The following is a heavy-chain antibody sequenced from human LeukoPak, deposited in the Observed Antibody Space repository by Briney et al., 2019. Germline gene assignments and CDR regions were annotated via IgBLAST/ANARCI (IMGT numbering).Heavy chain of an antibody. CDR1: GFTFYDYA. D-gene: IGHD3-16*01. CDR3: AKDSNSSPVWGYFHH. J-gene: IGHJ4*02. V-gene: IGHV3-9*01. Sequence: PGGSLRLSCAASGFTFYDYAMHGVREAPGGGLEWGSGISWNSGSIGYADSVKRRFTISRDNAKNSLYLQMHRLRAEDTALYYCAKDSNSSPVWGYFHHRGQGTIVTVSS. CDR2: ISWNSGSI.